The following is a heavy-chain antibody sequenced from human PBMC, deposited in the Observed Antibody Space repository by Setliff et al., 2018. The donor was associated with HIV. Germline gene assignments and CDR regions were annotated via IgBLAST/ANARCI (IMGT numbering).Heavy chain of an antibody. Sequence: SETLSLTCAVYGGSFSGYYWGWIRQPPGKGLEWIGEINHSGSTNYNMSLWSRVTISLDASRNQFSLELISVTAADTAVYYCAGGPGTTSIDYWAQGTLGTVS. CDR3: AGGPGTTSIDY. CDR2: INHSGST. CDR1: GGSFSGYY. V-gene: IGHV4-34*01. D-gene: IGHD1-26*01. J-gene: IGHJ4*02.